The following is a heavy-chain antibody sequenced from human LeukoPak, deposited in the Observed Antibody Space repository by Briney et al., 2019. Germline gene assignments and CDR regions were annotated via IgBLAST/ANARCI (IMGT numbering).Heavy chain of an antibody. CDR2: INPNSGGT. CDR1: GYSFTSHY. V-gene: IGHV1-2*02. CDR3: ARTYYGSGSRDY. J-gene: IGHJ4*02. Sequence: ASVKVSCKASGYSFTSHYMHWVRQAPGQGLEWMGWINPNSGGTNYAQKFQGRVTMTRDTSISTAYMELSRLRSDDTAVYYCARTYYGSGSRDYWGQGTLVTVSS. D-gene: IGHD3-10*01.